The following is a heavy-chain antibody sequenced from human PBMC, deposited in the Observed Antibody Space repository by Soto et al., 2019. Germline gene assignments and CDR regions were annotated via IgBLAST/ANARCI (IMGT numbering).Heavy chain of an antibody. CDR1: GFTFSSYA. J-gene: IGHJ4*02. V-gene: IGHV3-30-3*01. CDR3: AKVRDTTMDMNFDY. Sequence: QVQLVESVGGVVQPGRSLRLSCAASGFTFSSYAMHWVRQAPGKGLEWVAVISYDGSNKYYADSVKGRFTISRDNSKQTLYLQMNSLRPEDTAVYYCAKVRDTTMDMNFDYWGQGTLVTVSS. CDR2: ISYDGSNK. D-gene: IGHD5-18*01.